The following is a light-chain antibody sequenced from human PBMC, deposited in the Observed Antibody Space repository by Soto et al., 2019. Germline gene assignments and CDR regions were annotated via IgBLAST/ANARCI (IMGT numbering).Light chain of an antibody. CDR3: LQHITSPRT. CDR1: QGISNF. CDR2: AAS. J-gene: IGKJ1*01. Sequence: DIQMTQSPSAMSASVGDRVTITCRASQGISNFLVWFQQKPGEVPKRLISAASNLVSGVPSRFSGSGSGTEFTLTISILQPEDFATYYCLQHITSPRTFGQGTKVEIK. V-gene: IGKV1-17*03.